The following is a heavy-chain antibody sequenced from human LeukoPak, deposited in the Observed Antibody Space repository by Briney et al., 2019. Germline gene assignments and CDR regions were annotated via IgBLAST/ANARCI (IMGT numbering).Heavy chain of an antibody. V-gene: IGHV3-30*03. Sequence: GGSLRLSCAASGFTFSSYGMHWVRQAPGKGLEWVAVISYEGSNKYYADSVKGRFTISRDNSKNTLYLQMNSLRAEDTAVYYCARGYGVTRDYYFDYWGQGTLVTVSS. CDR1: GFTFSSYG. CDR2: ISYEGSNK. J-gene: IGHJ4*02. CDR3: ARGYGVTRDYYFDY. D-gene: IGHD4-17*01.